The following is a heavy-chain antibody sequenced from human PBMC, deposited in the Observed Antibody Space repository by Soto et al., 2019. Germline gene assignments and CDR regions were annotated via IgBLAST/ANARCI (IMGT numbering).Heavy chain of an antibody. J-gene: IGHJ2*01. V-gene: IGHV1-3*01. D-gene: IGHD3-10*01. CDR2: INAGNGNT. Sequence: QVQLVQSGAEVKKPGASVKVSCKASGYTFTSYAMHWVRQAPGQRLEWMGWINAGNGNTKYSQKFQGRVTITRDTSASTAYMEMSSLKSEYTAVYYCELPTITLVREAHRPWCYLDLWGRGTLVTVSS. CDR3: ELPTITLVREAHRPWCYLDL. CDR1: GYTFTSYA.